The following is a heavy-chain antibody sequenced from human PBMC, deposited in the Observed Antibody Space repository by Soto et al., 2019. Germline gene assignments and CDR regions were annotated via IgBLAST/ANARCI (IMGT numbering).Heavy chain of an antibody. Sequence: GESLKISCNGSGYSFTSYWISWVRQMPGKGLEWMGRIDPSDSYTNYSPSFQGHVTISADKSISTAYLQWSSLKASDTAMYYCAGHETMKPYYYYGMDVWGQGTKVTVYS. CDR1: GYSFTSYW. V-gene: IGHV5-10-1*01. D-gene: IGHD3-22*01. J-gene: IGHJ6*02. CDR2: IDPSDSYT. CDR3: AGHETMKPYYYYGMDV.